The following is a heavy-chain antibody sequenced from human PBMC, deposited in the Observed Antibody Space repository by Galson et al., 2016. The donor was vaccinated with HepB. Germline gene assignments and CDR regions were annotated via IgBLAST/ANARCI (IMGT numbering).Heavy chain of an antibody. V-gene: IGHV3-21*01. D-gene: IGHD3-16*01. Sequence: SLRLSCAASAFTVSSYSMNWVRQAPGKGLEWVSSIRTSSTYIYYADSVKGRFTISRDNAKNSLYLQMNSLRAEDTAVYYCARDYARAFDIWGQGTMVTVSS. J-gene: IGHJ3*02. CDR2: IRTSSTYI. CDR1: AFTVSSYS. CDR3: ARDYARAFDI.